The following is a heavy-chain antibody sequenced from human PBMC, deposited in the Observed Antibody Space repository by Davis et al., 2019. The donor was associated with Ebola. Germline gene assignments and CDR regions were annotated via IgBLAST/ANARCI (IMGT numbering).Heavy chain of an antibody. J-gene: IGHJ4*02. CDR3: ARDQWYSSPYYFDY. V-gene: IGHV3-7*01. CDR2: IKQDGSEK. Sequence: GESLKISCAASGFTFSSYWMSWVRQAPGKGLEWVANIKQDGSEKYYVDSVKGRFTISRDNAKNSLYLQMNSLRAEDTAVYYCARDQWYSSPYYFDYWGQGTLVTVSS. D-gene: IGHD6-13*01. CDR1: GFTFSSYW.